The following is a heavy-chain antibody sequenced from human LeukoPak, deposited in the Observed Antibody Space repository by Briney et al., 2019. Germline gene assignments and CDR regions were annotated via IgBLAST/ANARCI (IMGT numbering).Heavy chain of an antibody. J-gene: IGHJ3*02. CDR1: GYTFTGYY. CDR3: ARDRSSGVIVPDAFDI. D-gene: IGHD3-22*01. V-gene: IGHV1-2*02. Sequence: ASVKVSCKASGYTFTGYYIHWVRQAPGQGLEWMGWINPNSGVTNYAQKFQGRVTMTRDTSISTAYMELSRLRSDDTAVYYCARDRSSGVIVPDAFDIWGQGTMVTVSS. CDR2: INPNSGVT.